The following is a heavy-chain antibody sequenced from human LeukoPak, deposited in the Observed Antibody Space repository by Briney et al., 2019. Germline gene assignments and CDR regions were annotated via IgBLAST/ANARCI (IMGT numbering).Heavy chain of an antibody. J-gene: IGHJ4*02. CDR2: ISSSSGST. CDR3: AREVSSRAVAGLCH. CDR1: GFTFSSYS. V-gene: IGHV3-21*05. D-gene: IGHD6-19*01. Sequence: PGGSLRLSCAASGFTFSSYSMNWVRQAPGKGLEWISYISSSSGSTYYADSVKGRFTISRDNAKNSLYLQMNSLRAEDTAVYYCAREVSSRAVAGLCHWGQGTLVTVSS.